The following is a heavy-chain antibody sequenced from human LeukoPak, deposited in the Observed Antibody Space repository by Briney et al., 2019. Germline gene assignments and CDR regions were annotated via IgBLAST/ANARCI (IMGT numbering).Heavy chain of an antibody. CDR3: ARAYGSGSYGVYYYYGMDV. Sequence: GGSRRLSCAASGFTSSSYSVSCVRHAPEGGLGWVSSISSSSSYISYADSVKGRFTISRDNAKNSLYLQMTSLRAEDTAVYYCARAYGSGSYGVYYYYGMDVWGQGTTVTVSS. J-gene: IGHJ6*02. V-gene: IGHV3-21*01. CDR1: GFTSSSYS. D-gene: IGHD3-10*01. CDR2: ISSSSSYI.